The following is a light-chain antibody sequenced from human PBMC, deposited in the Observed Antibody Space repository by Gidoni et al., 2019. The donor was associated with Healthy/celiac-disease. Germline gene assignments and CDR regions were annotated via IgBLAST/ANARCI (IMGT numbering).Light chain of an antibody. CDR3: QQYGSSLWT. V-gene: IGKV3-20*01. Sequence: EIVLTSTPGTLSLSPGESATLPCRASQSVSSSYLAWYQQKPGQAPRLLIYGASSRATGIPDRFSGSGSGTDFTLTISRLEPEDFAVYYCQQYGSSLWTFGQGTKVEIK. J-gene: IGKJ1*01. CDR1: QSVSSSY. CDR2: GAS.